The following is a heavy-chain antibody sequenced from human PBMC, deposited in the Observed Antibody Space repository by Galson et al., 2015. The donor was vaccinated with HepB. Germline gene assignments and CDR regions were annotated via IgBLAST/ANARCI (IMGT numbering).Heavy chain of an antibody. CDR3: AVGYCSGGSCPTPFDY. J-gene: IGHJ4*02. CDR2: ISSSSSYI. V-gene: IGHV3-21*01. D-gene: IGHD2-15*01. Sequence: SLRLSCAASGFTFSSYSMNWVRQAPGKGLEWVSSISSSSSYIYYADSVKGRFTISRGNAKNSLYLQMNSHRAEDTAVYYCAVGYCSGGSCPTPFDYWGQGTLVTVSS. CDR1: GFTFSSYS.